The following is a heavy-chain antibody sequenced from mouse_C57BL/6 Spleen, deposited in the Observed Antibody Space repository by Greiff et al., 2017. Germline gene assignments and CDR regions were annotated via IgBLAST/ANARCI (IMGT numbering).Heavy chain of an antibody. Sequence: EVMLVESGGGLVKPGGSLKLSCAASGFTFSSYAMSWVRQTPEKRLEWVATISDGGSYTYYPDNVKGRFTISRDNAKNNLYLQMSHLKSEDTAMYYCARVYYGNYGYFDVWGTGTTVTVSS. CDR2: ISDGGSYT. CDR1: GFTFSSYA. D-gene: IGHD2-1*01. CDR3: ARVYYGNYGYFDV. J-gene: IGHJ1*03. V-gene: IGHV5-4*03.